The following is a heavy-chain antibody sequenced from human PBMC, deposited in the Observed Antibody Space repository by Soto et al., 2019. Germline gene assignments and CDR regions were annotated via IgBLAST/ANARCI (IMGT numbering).Heavy chain of an antibody. V-gene: IGHV3-74*01. Sequence: EVQLVESGGVSVQPGGSLRLSCTASGFTLSNYWMHWVRQAPGKGLVWVSRINTDGSTTTYADSVKGRFTISRDNAKNTLYRQMNSLRDEETAVYYCVRIRRGDGYTFGYWGQGTLVTVSS. CDR1: GFTLSNYW. J-gene: IGHJ4*02. D-gene: IGHD5-12*01. CDR2: INTDGSTT. CDR3: VRIRRGDGYTFGY.